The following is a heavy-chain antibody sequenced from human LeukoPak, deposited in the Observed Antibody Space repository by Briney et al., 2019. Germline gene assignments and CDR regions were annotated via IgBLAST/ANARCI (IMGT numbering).Heavy chain of an antibody. J-gene: IGHJ2*01. CDR2: FYYSGST. CDR1: GGSITSSNYY. Sequence: PSETLSLTCTVSGGSITSSNYYWGWIRQPPEKGLEWIGTFYYSGSTYYSPSLKSRVTISVDTSKHQFSLKLSSVTAADTAVYYCVGGRVVGTAVGYFDLWGRGTLVTVSS. CDR3: VGGRVVGTAVGYFDL. D-gene: IGHD2-21*02. V-gene: IGHV4-39*07.